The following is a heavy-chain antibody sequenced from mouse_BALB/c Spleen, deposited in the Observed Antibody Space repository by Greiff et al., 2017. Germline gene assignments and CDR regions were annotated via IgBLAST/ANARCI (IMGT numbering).Heavy chain of an antibody. CDR3: ARGGYGNYVFDY. D-gene: IGHD2-10*02. V-gene: IGHV5-6-5*01. CDR1: GFTFSSYA. J-gene: IGHJ2*01. Sequence: EVQLVESGGGLVKPGGSLKLSCAASGFTFSSYAMSWVRQTPEKRLEWVASISSGGSTYYPDSVKGRFTISRDNARNILYLQMSSLRSEDTAMYYCARGGYGNYVFDYWGQGTTLTVSS. CDR2: ISSGGST.